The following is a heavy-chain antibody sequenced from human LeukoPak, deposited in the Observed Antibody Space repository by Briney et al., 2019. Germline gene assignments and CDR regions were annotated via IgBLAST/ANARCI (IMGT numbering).Heavy chain of an antibody. CDR3: AKDRRVRGVIDNNWFDP. CDR1: GFTFSSYA. Sequence: GGSLRLSCAASGFTFSSYAMSWVRQAPGQGLEWFSAISGSGGSTYYADSVKGRFTISRDNSKNTLYLQMNSLRAEDTAVYYCAKDRRVRGVIDNNWFDPWGQGTLVTVSS. V-gene: IGHV3-23*01. J-gene: IGHJ5*02. CDR2: ISGSGGST. D-gene: IGHD3-10*01.